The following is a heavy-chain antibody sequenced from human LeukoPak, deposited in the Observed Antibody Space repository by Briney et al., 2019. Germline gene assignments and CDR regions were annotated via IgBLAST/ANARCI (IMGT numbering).Heavy chain of an antibody. D-gene: IGHD1-14*01. Sequence: GGSLRLSCEASGFTFNTYSMNWARQAPGKGLEWVSSIDSSGGYMFYADSVKGRFTISRDNSKNTLSLQMNSLRPEDTGVYYCAKMGGPNHLTRWYYYMDVWGKGTTVTISS. V-gene: IGHV3-21*01. CDR2: IDSSGGYM. J-gene: IGHJ6*03. CDR3: AKMGGPNHLTRWYYYMDV. CDR1: GFTFNTYS.